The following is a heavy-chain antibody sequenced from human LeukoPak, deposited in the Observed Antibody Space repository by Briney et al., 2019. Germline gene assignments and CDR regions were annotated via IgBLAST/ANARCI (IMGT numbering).Heavy chain of an antibody. D-gene: IGHD5-12*01. CDR1: GFDFRSYA. CDR2: IGSDGDR. CDR3: AKSAGVATIYFDS. V-gene: IGHV3-23*01. Sequence: GGSLRLSCTASGFDFRSYAMAWVRQAPGKGLEGVAAIGSDGDRVHEDSVKGRFTISRDNSKSTLYLQMDNLRAEDTAVYFCAKSAGVATIYFDSWGQGALVIVSS. J-gene: IGHJ4*02.